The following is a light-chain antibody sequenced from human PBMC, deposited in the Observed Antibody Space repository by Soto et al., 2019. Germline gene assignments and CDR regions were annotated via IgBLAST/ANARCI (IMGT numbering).Light chain of an antibody. CDR2: GAS. CDR3: QQYGSSPRT. J-gene: IGKJ1*01. Sequence: EIVMTQSPATLSVSPGESATLSCRASQSVSSNLAWHQQKPGQAPRILIYGASSWATGIPDRFSGSGSGTDFTLTISRLEPEDFAVYYCQQYGSSPRTFGQGTKVDIK. CDR1: QSVSSN. V-gene: IGKV3-20*01.